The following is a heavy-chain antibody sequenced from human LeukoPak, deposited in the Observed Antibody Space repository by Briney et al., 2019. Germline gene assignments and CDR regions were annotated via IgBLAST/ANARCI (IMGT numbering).Heavy chain of an antibody. CDR2: MNPNSGNT. J-gene: IGHJ4*02. CDR1: GYTFTSYD. Sequence: ASVKVSCKASGYTFTSYDINWVRQATGQGLEWMGWMNPNSGNTGYAQKFQGRVTMTRNTSISTAYMELSSLRSEDTAVYYCARGNITIVETWFDYWGQGTLVTVSS. CDR3: ARGNITIVETWFDY. D-gene: IGHD3-10*01. V-gene: IGHV1-8*01.